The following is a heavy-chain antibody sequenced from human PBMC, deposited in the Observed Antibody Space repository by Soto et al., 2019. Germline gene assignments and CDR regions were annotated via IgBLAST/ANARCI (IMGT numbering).Heavy chain of an antibody. Sequence: QLQLQESGPGLVKPSETLSLTCTVSGGSISSSSYYWGWIRQPPGKGLEWIGRIYYSGSTYYNPSLKSRVTITVDTTKNQISLKLSSVTAADTAVYYCFSIADRPVDYWGQGTLVTVSS. CDR2: IYYSGST. J-gene: IGHJ4*02. V-gene: IGHV4-39*01. CDR1: GGSISSSSYY. D-gene: IGHD6-6*01. CDR3: FSIADRPVDY.